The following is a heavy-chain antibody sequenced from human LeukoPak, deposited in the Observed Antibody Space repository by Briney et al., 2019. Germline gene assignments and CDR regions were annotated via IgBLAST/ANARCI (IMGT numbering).Heavy chain of an antibody. J-gene: IGHJ4*02. V-gene: IGHV3-7*01. D-gene: IGHD5-18*01. CDR3: ARAAVDTRMVGYSDY. Sequence: PGGSLRLYCACSGFTFSIYRMSWVRQAPGKGLEWVANIKQDGSEKNYVDSVKGRFTISRDNAKNSLYLQMNSLRAEDTAVYYCARAAVDTRMVGYSDYCGQGTLVTVSS. CDR2: IKQDGSEK. CDR1: GFTFSIYR.